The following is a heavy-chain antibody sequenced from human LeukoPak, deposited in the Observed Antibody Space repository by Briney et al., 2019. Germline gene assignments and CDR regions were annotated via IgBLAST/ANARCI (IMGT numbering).Heavy chain of an antibody. V-gene: IGHV3-7*03. CDR3: ARDDGAYSSSWSDY. Sequence: PGGSLGLSCAASGFTFSRYWMSWVRQAPGKGLEWVANIKEDGSEKYYVDSVKGRFTISRDNAKNSVYLQMNTLRVEDTAVYYCARDDGAYSSSWSDYWGQGTLVTVSS. CDR2: IKEDGSEK. J-gene: IGHJ4*02. CDR1: GFTFSRYW. D-gene: IGHD6-13*01.